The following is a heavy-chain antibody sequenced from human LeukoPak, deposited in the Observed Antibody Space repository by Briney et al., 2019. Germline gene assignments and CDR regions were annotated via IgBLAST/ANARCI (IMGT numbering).Heavy chain of an antibody. CDR1: GGSFSGYY. J-gene: IGHJ4*02. CDR3: ARGRGSSYFDY. Sequence: PPETLSLTCAVYGGSFSGYYWSWIRQPPGKGLEWIGEINHSGSTNYNPSLKSRVTISVDTSKNQFSLKLSSVTAADTAVYYCARGRGSSYFDYWGQRTLVTVSS. CDR2: INHSGST. D-gene: IGHD6-6*01. V-gene: IGHV4-34*01.